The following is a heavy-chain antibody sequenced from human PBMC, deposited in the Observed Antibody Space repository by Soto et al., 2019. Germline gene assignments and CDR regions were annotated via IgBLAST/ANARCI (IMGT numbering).Heavy chain of an antibody. J-gene: IGHJ4*02. CDR1: GGTFSSYA. CDR2: IIPIFGTA. Sequence: ASVKVSCKASGGTFSSYAISWVRQAPGQGLEWMGGIIPIFGTANYAQKFQGRVTITADKSTSTAYMELSSLRSEDTAVYYCASRPGGNIAAAGSEYYFDYWGQGTLVTVA. CDR3: ASRPGGNIAAAGSEYYFDY. V-gene: IGHV1-69*06. D-gene: IGHD6-13*01.